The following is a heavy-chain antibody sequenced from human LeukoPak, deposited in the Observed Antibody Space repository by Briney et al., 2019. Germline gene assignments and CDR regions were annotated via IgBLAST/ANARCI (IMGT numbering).Heavy chain of an antibody. Sequence: ASVKVSCKASGHSFTSYGISWVRQAPGQGLEWMGWISAYNGNTNYAQKFQGRVTMTTDTSTSTAYMELRSLRSDDTAVYYCARVWLADRQYYYFDYWGQGTLVTVSS. CDR3: ARVWLADRQYYYFDY. CDR1: GHSFTSYG. CDR2: ISAYNGNT. J-gene: IGHJ4*02. D-gene: IGHD6-19*01. V-gene: IGHV1-18*01.